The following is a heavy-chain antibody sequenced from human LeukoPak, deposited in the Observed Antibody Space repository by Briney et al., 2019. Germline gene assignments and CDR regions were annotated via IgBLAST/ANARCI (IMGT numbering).Heavy chain of an antibody. J-gene: IGHJ4*02. V-gene: IGHV4-38-2*01. CDR1: AFSVTSSYY. CDR2: IYHSGST. Sequence: KPSETLSLTCVVSAFSVTSSYYWGWIRQSPGKGLEWIESIYHSGSTYYNPSLKSRVTISVDTSKNQFSLKLSSVTAADTAVYYCARIRYFDWLFDYWGQGTLVTVSS. CDR3: ARIRYFDWLFDY. D-gene: IGHD3-9*01.